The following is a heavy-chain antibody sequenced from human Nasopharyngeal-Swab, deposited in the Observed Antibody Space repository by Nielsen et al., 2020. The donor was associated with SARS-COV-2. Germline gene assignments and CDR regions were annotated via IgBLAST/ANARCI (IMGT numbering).Heavy chain of an antibody. D-gene: IGHD2-2*01. CDR3: AKDGCSSTSCYVNF. CDR2: ISGIGGST. V-gene: IGHV3-23*01. Sequence: VRQAPGKGLEWVSTISGIGGSTKYADSVKGRFTISRDNSKNTLYLQMNSLGAEDTAVYFCAKDGCSSTSCYVNFWGQGTLVTVS. J-gene: IGHJ4*02.